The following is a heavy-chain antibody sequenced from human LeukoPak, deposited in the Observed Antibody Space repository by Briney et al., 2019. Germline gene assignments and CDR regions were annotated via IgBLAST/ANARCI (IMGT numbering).Heavy chain of an antibody. Sequence: SETLSLTCTVSGGSISSSSYYWGWIRQPPGKGLEWIGSIYYSGSTYYNPSLKSRVTISVDTSKNQFSLKLSSVTAADTAVYYCARQGVRRYFDWYSPYYYMDVWGKGTTVTISS. CDR1: GGSISSSSYY. V-gene: IGHV4-39*01. D-gene: IGHD3-9*01. CDR2: IYYSGST. CDR3: ARQGVRRYFDWYSPYYYMDV. J-gene: IGHJ6*03.